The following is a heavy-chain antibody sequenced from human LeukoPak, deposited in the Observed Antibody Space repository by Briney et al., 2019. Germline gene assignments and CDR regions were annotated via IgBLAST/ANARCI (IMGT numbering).Heavy chain of an antibody. Sequence: PGGSLRLPCAASGSTFSSYGMHWVRQAPGKGLEWVAFIRYDGSNKYYADSVKGRFTISRDNSRNTLYLQMNSLRAEDTAVYYCAKDRGRSYRNAFDIWGQGTMVTVSS. CDR1: GSTFSSYG. CDR2: IRYDGSNK. CDR3: AKDRGRSYRNAFDI. V-gene: IGHV3-30*02. J-gene: IGHJ3*02. D-gene: IGHD1-26*01.